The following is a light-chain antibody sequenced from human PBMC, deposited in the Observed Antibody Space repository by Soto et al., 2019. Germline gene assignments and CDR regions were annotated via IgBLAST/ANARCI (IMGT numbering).Light chain of an antibody. J-gene: IGKJ2*01. V-gene: IGKV3-11*01. Sequence: EIVLTQSPATLSLSPGERATLSCRASQSINNHLAWYQQTPGQPPRLLIYDASNRATGTPARFSGSGSETAFTHTLNRLEPEDFAVYYCQQRSNWPPYTFGQGTKLEIK. CDR1: QSINNH. CDR2: DAS. CDR3: QQRSNWPPYT.